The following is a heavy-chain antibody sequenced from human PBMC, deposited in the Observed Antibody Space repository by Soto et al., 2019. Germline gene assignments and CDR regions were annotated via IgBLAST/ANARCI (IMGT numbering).Heavy chain of an antibody. Sequence: QVQLAESGGGVVQPGRSLRLSCAASGFTFSHYGMHWVRQAPGKGLEWVAGIQSDGSKEYYVESVKGRFTISRVDSKNTVHLQMNNLRDEDTAMYFCARDIAIKSVLEFDPWGQGALVTVSS. CDR1: GFTFSHYG. J-gene: IGHJ5*02. CDR2: IQSDGSKE. V-gene: IGHV3-33*01. D-gene: IGHD6-13*01. CDR3: ARDIAIKSVLEFDP.